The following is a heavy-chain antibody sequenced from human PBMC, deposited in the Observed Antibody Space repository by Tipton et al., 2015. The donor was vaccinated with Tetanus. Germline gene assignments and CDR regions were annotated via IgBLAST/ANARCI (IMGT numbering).Heavy chain of an antibody. CDR2: IYYSGST. CDR3: AGTGGDYRLYWFDP. V-gene: IGHV4-39*01. Sequence: TLSLTCTVSGGSISSSSYYWGWIRQPPGKGLEWIGSIYYSGSTYYNPSLKSRVTISVDTSKNQFSLKLSSVTAADTAVYYCAGTGGDYRLYWFDPWGQGTVVTVSS. CDR1: GGSISSSSYY. J-gene: IGHJ5*02. D-gene: IGHD4-17*01.